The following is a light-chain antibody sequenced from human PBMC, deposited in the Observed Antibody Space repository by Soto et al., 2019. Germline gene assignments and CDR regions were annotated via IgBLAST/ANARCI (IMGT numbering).Light chain of an antibody. CDR1: QSISSW. J-gene: IGKJ1*01. CDR2: KAS. CDR3: QQYHNWPQT. V-gene: IGKV1-5*03. Sequence: DIQMTQSPSTLSASVGDRVTITCRASQSISSWLAWYQQKPGKAPKLLIYKASSLESGVPSRFSGSGSGTEFTLTISSLQPDDFATYYCQQYHNWPQTFGQGTKVDI.